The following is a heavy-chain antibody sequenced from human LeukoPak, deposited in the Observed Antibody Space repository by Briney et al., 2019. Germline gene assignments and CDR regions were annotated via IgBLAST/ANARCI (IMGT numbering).Heavy chain of an antibody. Sequence: SQTLSLTCAISGDSVSNYTTAWNWIRQSPSRGLEWLGRTYYRSKWYNEYAVSVKSRITIDPDTSKNQFSLQLNSVTPEDTAVYYCAREEVRGYEYYNWFDPWGQGTLVTVSS. J-gene: IGHJ5*02. CDR1: GDSVSNYTTA. CDR2: TYYRSKWYN. CDR3: AREEVRGYEYYNWFDP. V-gene: IGHV6-1*01. D-gene: IGHD5-12*01.